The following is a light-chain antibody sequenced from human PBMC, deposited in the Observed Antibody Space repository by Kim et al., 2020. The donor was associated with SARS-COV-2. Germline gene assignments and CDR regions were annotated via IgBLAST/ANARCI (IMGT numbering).Light chain of an antibody. CDR1: KLGNKY. J-gene: IGLJ3*02. Sequence: SYELTQPPSVSVSPGQTASFTCSGAKLGNKYACWYQQKPGQSPVLVIYQDIKRPSGIPERFSGSNSGNTATLTISGTQAMDEADYYCQAWDSSTAVFGGGTQLTVL. V-gene: IGLV3-1*01. CDR3: QAWDSSTAV. CDR2: QDI.